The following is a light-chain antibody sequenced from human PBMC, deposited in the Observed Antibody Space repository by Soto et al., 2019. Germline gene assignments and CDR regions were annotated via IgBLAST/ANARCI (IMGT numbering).Light chain of an antibody. V-gene: IGKV1-5*03. CDR2: KAS. CDR3: QHYNSYSEA. CDR1: QTISSW. J-gene: IGKJ1*01. Sequence: DIQRTQAPSTLSGXVXXXXAXXXLASQTISSWLAWYQQKPGKAPKLLIYKASTLKSGVPSRFSGSGSGTEFTLTISSLQPDDFATYYCQHYNSYSEAFGQGTKVDIK.